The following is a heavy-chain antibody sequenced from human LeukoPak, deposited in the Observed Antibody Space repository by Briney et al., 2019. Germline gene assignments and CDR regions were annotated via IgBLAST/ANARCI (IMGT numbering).Heavy chain of an antibody. CDR1: GFTFSSYG. Sequence: GGSLRLSCAASGFTFSSYGMSWVRRAPGKGLEWVSAINTSGGSTYYADSVKGRFTISRDNSKNTLYLQMNSLRAEDTAVYYCAKDLVGATGADWFDPWGQGTLVTVSS. V-gene: IGHV3-23*01. D-gene: IGHD1-26*01. J-gene: IGHJ5*02. CDR2: INTSGGST. CDR3: AKDLVGATGADWFDP.